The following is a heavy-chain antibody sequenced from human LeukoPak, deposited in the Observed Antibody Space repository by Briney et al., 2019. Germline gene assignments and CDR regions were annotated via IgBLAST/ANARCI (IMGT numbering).Heavy chain of an antibody. CDR3: ARLIPMRYYDSSGYFDY. V-gene: IGHV4-39*01. Sequence: SETLSLTCTVSGGSISSSSYYWGWIRQPPGKGLEWIGSIYYSGSTYYNPSLKSRITISVDTSKNQFSLKLSSVTAADTAVYYCARLIPMRYYDSSGYFDYWGQGTLVTVSS. D-gene: IGHD3-22*01. CDR1: GGSISSSSYY. CDR2: IYYSGST. J-gene: IGHJ4*02.